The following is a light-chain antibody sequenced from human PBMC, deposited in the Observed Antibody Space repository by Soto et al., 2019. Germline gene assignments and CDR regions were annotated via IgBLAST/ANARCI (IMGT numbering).Light chain of an antibody. Sequence: QSVLTQPPSASGTPGQRVTISCSGSRSNIGRNYVYWYQELPGTAPKLLIYRNNQRPSGVPDRFSGSKSGTSASLAISGLRSEDEADYYCATWDDSLYGVVFGGGTKLTVL. V-gene: IGLV1-47*01. J-gene: IGLJ2*01. CDR3: ATWDDSLYGVV. CDR2: RNN. CDR1: RSNIGRNY.